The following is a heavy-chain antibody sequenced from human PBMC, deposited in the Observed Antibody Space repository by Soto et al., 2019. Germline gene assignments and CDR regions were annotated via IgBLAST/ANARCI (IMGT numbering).Heavy chain of an antibody. V-gene: IGHV3-48*03. J-gene: IGHJ6*02. D-gene: IGHD6-13*01. CDR2: ISNSGNTI. CDR3: ARDRGKRDHYYGLDV. CDR1: GFVFKNYE. Sequence: PGGSLRLSCVASGFVFKNYEMHWVRQAPGKGLEWISYISNSGNTIYVADSVRGRFTISRDNAKNSLFLQMNSLRADDTPVYYCARDRGKRDHYYGLDVWGQGTTVTVSS.